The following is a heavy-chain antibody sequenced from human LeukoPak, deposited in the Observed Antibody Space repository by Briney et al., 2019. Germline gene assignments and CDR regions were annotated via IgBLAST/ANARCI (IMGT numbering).Heavy chain of an antibody. CDR1: GGTFSSYA. CDR2: IIPIFGTA. CDR3: ARGRGSEWELSSLFDY. V-gene: IGHV1-69*05. D-gene: IGHD1-26*01. J-gene: IGHJ4*02. Sequence: SVKVSCKASGGTFSSYAISWVRQAPGQGLERMGGIIPIFGTANYAQKFQGRVTITTDESTSTAYMELSSLRSEDTAVYYCARGRGSEWELSSLFDYWGQGTLVTVSS.